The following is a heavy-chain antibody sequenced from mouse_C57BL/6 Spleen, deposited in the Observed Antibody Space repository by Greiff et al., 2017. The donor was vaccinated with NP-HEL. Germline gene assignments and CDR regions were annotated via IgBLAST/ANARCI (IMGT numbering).Heavy chain of an antibody. Sequence: QVQLQQSGAELARPGASVKLSCKASGYTFTSYGISWVKQRTGQGLEWIGEIYPRSGNTYYNEKFKGKATLTADKSSSTAYMELRSLTSEDSAVDFCARRQGGYYFDYWGQGTTLTVSS. V-gene: IGHV1-81*01. CDR3: ARRQGGYYFDY. J-gene: IGHJ2*01. CDR2: IYPRSGNT. D-gene: IGHD3-1*01. CDR1: GYTFTSYG.